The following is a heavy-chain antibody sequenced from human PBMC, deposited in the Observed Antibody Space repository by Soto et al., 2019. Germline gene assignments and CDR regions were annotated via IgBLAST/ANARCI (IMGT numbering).Heavy chain of an antibody. Sequence: QVQLQQWGAGLLKPSETLSLTCAVSGGSFSGYFWGWIRQPPGKGLEWIGEVNYGGSTNYTPSLKGRLTMAVDTYKNQVSLRLTSVTAADTAVYFCVRGGLSGSSWYYFDFWGQGSLVAVSS. CDR2: VNYGGST. J-gene: IGHJ4*02. CDR1: GGSFSGYF. D-gene: IGHD6-13*01. V-gene: IGHV4-34*02. CDR3: VRGGLSGSSWYYFDF.